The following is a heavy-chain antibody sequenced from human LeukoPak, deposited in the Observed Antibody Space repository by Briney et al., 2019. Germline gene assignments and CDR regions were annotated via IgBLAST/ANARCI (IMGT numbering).Heavy chain of an antibody. CDR3: ARDLQAYYYDSSGYL. D-gene: IGHD3-22*01. V-gene: IGHV3-74*01. CDR2: INTDGSST. Sequence: GVSLRLSCAASVFTFSIYCIHCVRQAPGKGLVWVSRINTDGSSTSYAESVKCRFTISRDNAKNTLYLQMNSLRDEDTAVYYCARDLQAYYYDSSGYLWGQGTLVTVSS. CDR1: VFTFSIYC. J-gene: IGHJ4*02.